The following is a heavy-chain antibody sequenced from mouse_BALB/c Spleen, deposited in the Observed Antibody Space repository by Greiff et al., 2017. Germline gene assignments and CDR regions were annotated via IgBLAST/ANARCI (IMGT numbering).Heavy chain of an antibody. CDR1: GYTFTSYY. V-gene: IGHV1S56*01. CDR3: ARTTVYWYFDV. J-gene: IGHJ1*01. CDR2: IYPGNVNT. D-gene: IGHD1-1*01. Sequence: QVQLKESGPELVKPGASVRISCKASGYTFTSYYIHWVKQRPGQGLEWIGWIYPGNVNTKYNEKFKGKATLTADKSSSTAYMQLSSLTSEDSAVYFCARTTVYWYFDVWGAGTTVTVSS.